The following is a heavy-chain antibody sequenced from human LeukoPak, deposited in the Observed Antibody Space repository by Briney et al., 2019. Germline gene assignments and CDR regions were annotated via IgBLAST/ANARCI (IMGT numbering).Heavy chain of an antibody. D-gene: IGHD6-19*01. J-gene: IGHJ4*02. Sequence: PSETLSLTCTVSGGSINSYYWSWIRQPPGKGLEWIGYIYYSGSTYYNPSLKSRVTIPVDTSKKQFSLKLSSVTAADTAVYYCARFSSGWYSGDYWGQGTLVTVSS. V-gene: IGHV4-59*08. CDR3: ARFSSGWYSGDY. CDR1: GGSINSYY. CDR2: IYYSGST.